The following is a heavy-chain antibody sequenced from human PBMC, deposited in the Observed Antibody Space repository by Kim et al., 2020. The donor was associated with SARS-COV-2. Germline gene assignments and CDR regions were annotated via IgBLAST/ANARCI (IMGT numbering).Heavy chain of an antibody. CDR2: INPSTGST. Sequence: ASVKVSCKASGYTFTSYYIHWVRQAPGQGLEWMGIINPSTGSTTYAQRFQDRVTMTRDTSTSTVYMELSSLRSEDTAVYYCARVYNWNDVHDYWGQGTLV. CDR3: ARVYNWNDVHDY. CDR1: GYTFTSYY. J-gene: IGHJ4*02. D-gene: IGHD1-20*01. V-gene: IGHV1-46*01.